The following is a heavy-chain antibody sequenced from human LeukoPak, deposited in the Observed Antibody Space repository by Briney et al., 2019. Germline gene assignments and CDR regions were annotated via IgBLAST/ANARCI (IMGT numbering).Heavy chain of an antibody. D-gene: IGHD3-16*01. Sequence: ASVKVSCKASGYTFTGYYMHWVRQAPGQGLEWMGRINPNSGGTNYAQKFQGRVTMTRDTSISTAYMELSRLRSDDTAVYYCARGRQGDNWIDHWGQGNLVTVSS. V-gene: IGHV1-2*06. CDR2: INPNSGGT. CDR3: ARGRQGDNWIDH. CDR1: GYTFTGYY. J-gene: IGHJ5*02.